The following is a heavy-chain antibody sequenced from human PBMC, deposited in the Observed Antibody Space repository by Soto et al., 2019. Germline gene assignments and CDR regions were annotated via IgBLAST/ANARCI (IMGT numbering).Heavy chain of an antibody. CDR3: ARAGSSLPAEYFQH. CDR1: GFTFSDHY. D-gene: IGHD6-13*01. CDR2: TRNKANSYTT. V-gene: IGHV3-72*01. J-gene: IGHJ1*01. Sequence: EVQLVESGGGLVQPGGSLRLSCAASGFTFSDHYMDWVRQAPGKGLEWVGRTRNKANSYTTEYAASVKGRFTISRDDSKNSLYLPMNSLNTEDTAVYYCARAGSSLPAEYFQHWGQGTLVTVSS.